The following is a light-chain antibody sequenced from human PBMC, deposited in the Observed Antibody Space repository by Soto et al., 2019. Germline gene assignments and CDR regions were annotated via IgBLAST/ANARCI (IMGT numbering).Light chain of an antibody. CDR1: QSVSSSF. J-gene: IGKJ5*01. CDR3: KQYGSSPRT. CDR2: GAS. Sequence: EIVLPQSPGTLSLSPGARSALSGRARQSVSSSFLAWYQQKVGQAPRLLIYGASSRATGIPDRFSGSGSGTDFTLTISRLEPEDFAVYYCKQYGSSPRTFGQGTRLEIK. V-gene: IGKV3-20*01.